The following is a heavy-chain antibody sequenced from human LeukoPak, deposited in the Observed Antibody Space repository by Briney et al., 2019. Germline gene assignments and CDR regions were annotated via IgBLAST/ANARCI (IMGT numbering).Heavy chain of an antibody. CDR3: ATVRRGSSGWYADV. CDR1: GFTFRNYG. CDR2: IWYDGSQQ. V-gene: IGHV3-33*01. Sequence: GGSLRLSCVASGFTFRNYGMHWVRQAPGKGLEWVAVIWYDGSQQNYADSMKGRFTISRDNSKSTLYLQMISLRAEDTAVYYCATVRRGSSGWYADVRGQGTTVTVSS. J-gene: IGHJ6*02. D-gene: IGHD6-19*01.